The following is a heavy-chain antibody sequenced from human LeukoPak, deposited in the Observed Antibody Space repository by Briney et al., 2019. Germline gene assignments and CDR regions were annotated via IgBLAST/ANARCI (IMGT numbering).Heavy chain of an antibody. CDR3: ARRGCSSTSCPFDY. V-gene: IGHV4-34*01. CDR1: GGSFSGSY. Sequence: SETLSLTCAVYGGSFSGSYWSWIRQPPGKGLEWIGEINHSGSTNYNPSLKSRVTISVDTSKNQFSLKLSSVTAADTAVYYCARRGCSSTSCPFDYWGQGTLVTVSS. CDR2: INHSGST. J-gene: IGHJ4*02. D-gene: IGHD2-2*01.